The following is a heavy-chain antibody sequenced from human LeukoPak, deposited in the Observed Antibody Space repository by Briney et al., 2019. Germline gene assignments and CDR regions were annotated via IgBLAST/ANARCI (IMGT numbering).Heavy chain of an antibody. V-gene: IGHV3-30-3*01. J-gene: IGHJ6*02. Sequence: GGSLRLSCAASGSTFSSYAMHWVRQAPGKGLEWVAVISYDGSNKYYADSVKGRFTISRDNSKNTLYLQMNSLRAEDTAVYYCAGEEITIFGVPYYYGMDVWGQGTTVTVSS. D-gene: IGHD3-3*01. CDR1: GSTFSSYA. CDR2: ISYDGSNK. CDR3: AGEEITIFGVPYYYGMDV.